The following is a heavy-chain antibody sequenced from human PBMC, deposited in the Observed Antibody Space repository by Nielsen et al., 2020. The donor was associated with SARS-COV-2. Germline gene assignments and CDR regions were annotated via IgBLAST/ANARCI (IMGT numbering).Heavy chain of an antibody. CDR3: ARGRDTTTSSYLDV. D-gene: IGHD4-17*01. V-gene: IGHV4-34*01. CDR1: GGSLTEHD. Sequence: SETLSLTCAISGGSLTEHDWNWIRQPPGRGLEWLGEILHSGFTNNNPSLTTRLIISSDKSKNQFSLRLRSVTAADTAIYYCARGRDTTTSSYLDVWGQGTTVTVSS. J-gene: IGHJ6*02. CDR2: ILHSGFT.